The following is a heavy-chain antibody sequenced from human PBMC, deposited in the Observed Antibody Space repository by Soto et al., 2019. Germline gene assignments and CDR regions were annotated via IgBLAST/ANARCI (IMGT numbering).Heavy chain of an antibody. Sequence: PGGSLRLSCAASGFTFSSYGMHWVRQAPGKGLEWVAVIWYDGSNKYYADSVKGRFTISRDNSKNTLYLQMNSLRAEDTAVYYCARVDSSAYRFVYIWGQRTTVTVSS. CDR3: ARVDSSAYRFVYI. CDR1: GFTFSSYG. J-gene: IGHJ3*02. CDR2: IWYDGSNK. D-gene: IGHD6-6*01. V-gene: IGHV3-33*01.